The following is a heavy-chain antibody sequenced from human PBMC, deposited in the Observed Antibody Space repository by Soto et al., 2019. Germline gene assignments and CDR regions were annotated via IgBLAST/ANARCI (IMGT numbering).Heavy chain of an antibody. J-gene: IGHJ4*02. Sequence: ASVKVSCKASGGTFSSYAISWVRQAPGQGLEWMGGIIPIFGTANYAQKFQGRVTITADESTSTAYMELSSLGSEDTAVYYCARGDGDDILTGYQYYFDYWGQGTLVTVSS. V-gene: IGHV1-69*13. CDR1: GGTFSSYA. CDR2: IIPIFGTA. D-gene: IGHD3-9*01. CDR3: ARGDGDDILTGYQYYFDY.